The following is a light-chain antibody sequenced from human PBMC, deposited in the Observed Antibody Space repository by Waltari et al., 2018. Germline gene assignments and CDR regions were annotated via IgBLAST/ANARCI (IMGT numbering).Light chain of an antibody. CDR2: SND. V-gene: IGLV1-44*01. J-gene: IGLJ3*02. CDR1: RSKIGSNT. Sequence: QSVLTQPPSASGTHGQRVTLSCSGSRSKIGSNTVQWYQQLPGTAPKLLIYSNDQRPSGVPGRFSGSKSGTSASLAISGLQSEDEADYYCAAWDDSLNGWVFGGGTKLTVL. CDR3: AAWDDSLNGWV.